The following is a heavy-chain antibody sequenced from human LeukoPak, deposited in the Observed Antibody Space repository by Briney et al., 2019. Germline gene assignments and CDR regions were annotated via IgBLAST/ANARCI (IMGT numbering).Heavy chain of an antibody. Sequence: SETLSLTCTVSGASINDHYWSWIRQPPGEGLEWIGYFYSRGNTKYNPSLKSRVTISIDTAKNQFSLKLSSVTPADTAVYYCAGEGGNWFDPWGQGTLVTVSS. J-gene: IGHJ5*02. D-gene: IGHD1-26*01. CDR1: GASINDHY. CDR3: AGEGGNWFDP. CDR2: FYSRGNT. V-gene: IGHV4-59*11.